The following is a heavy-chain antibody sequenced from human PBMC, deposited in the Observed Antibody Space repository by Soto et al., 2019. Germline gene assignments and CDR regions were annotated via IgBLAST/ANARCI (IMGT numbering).Heavy chain of an antibody. V-gene: IGHV1-18*01. J-gene: IGHJ4*02. D-gene: IGHD6-19*01. CDR2: ISAYNGNT. Sequence: QVQLVQSGAEVKKPGASVKVSCKASGYTFTSYGISWVRQAPGQGLEWMGWISAYNGNTKYTQKLQGRVTMTTDTSTSTGYMELRSLRSDDTAVYFCARDLAVGLVDYWGQGTLVTVSS. CDR3: ARDLAVGLVDY. CDR1: GYTFTSYG.